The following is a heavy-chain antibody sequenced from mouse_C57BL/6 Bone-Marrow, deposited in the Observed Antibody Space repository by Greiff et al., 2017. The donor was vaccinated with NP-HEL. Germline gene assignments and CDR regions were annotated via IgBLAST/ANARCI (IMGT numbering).Heavy chain of an antibody. J-gene: IGHJ4*01. D-gene: IGHD4-1*01. CDR1: GFTFSDYY. CDR2: INYDGSST. Sequence: EVKLMESEGGLVQPGSSMKLSCTASGFTFSDYYMAWVRQVPEKGLEWVANINYDGSSTYYLDSLKSRFIISRDNAKNILYLQMSSLKSEDTATYYCARDPLGGYAMDYWGQGTSVTVSS. V-gene: IGHV5-16*01. CDR3: ARDPLGGYAMDY.